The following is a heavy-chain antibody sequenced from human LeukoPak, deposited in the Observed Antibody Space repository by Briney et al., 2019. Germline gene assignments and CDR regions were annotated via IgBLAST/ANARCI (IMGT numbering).Heavy chain of an antibody. CDR3: ARVLNRGGGQPDY. Sequence: SSETLSLTCTVSGGSISSYFWSWIRQPPGKGLEWIGYIFYSGSTNYNPSLKSRVTMSVDTSKNQFSLKMSSVTPADTAVYYCARVLNRGGGQPDYWGQGTLVTVSS. J-gene: IGHJ4*02. CDR2: IFYSGST. V-gene: IGHV4-59*01. CDR1: GGSISSYF. D-gene: IGHD1-14*01.